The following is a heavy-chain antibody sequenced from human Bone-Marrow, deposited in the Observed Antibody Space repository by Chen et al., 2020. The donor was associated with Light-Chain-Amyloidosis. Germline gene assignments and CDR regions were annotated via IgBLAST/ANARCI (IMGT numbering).Heavy chain of an antibody. CDR1: GGSISSSSYY. D-gene: IGHD3-3*01. J-gene: IGHJ4*02. CDR2: IYYSWST. Sequence: QLQLQESGPGLVKPSETLSLTCTVSGGSISSSSYYWGWIRQPPGKGLEWIGSIYYSWSTYYNPSLKSRVTISVDTSKNQFSLKLSSVTAADTAVYYCARQYYDFWSGSYYFDYWGQGTLVTVSS. V-gene: IGHV4-39*01. CDR3: ARQYYDFWSGSYYFDY.